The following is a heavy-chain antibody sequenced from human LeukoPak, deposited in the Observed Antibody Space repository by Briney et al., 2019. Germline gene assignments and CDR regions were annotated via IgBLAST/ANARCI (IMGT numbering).Heavy chain of an antibody. CDR1: GYTFTGYY. CDR2: INPNSGGT. CDR3: ARVAENYDILTGYYTGYYFDY. V-gene: IGHV1-2*02. Sequence: ASVKVSCKASGYTFTGYYMHWVRQAPGQGLEWMGWINPNSGGTNYAQKFQGRVTMTRDTSISTAYMELSRLRSDDTAVYYCARVAENYDILTGYYTGYYFDYWGQGTLVTVSS. J-gene: IGHJ4*02. D-gene: IGHD3-9*01.